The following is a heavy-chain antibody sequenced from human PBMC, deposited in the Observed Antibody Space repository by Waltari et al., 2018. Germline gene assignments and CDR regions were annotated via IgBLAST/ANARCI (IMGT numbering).Heavy chain of an antibody. CDR3: AREGQQLARYLDS. Sequence: EVHLVESGGGLVKPGGSLRLSCEASGFSFSTYAMCWVRQTPGKALEWLASIGSGGSYIYYADSMRGRFVISRDDATNSLYLHIHSLRAEDTAMYYCAREGQQLARYLDSWGQGTLVTVSS. CDR1: GFSFSTYA. V-gene: IGHV3-21*01. CDR2: IGSGGSYI. J-gene: IGHJ4*02. D-gene: IGHD6-13*01.